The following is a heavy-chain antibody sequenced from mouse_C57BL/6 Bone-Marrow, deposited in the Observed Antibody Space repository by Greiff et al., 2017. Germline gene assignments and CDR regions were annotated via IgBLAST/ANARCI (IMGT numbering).Heavy chain of an antibody. CDR1: GYTFTSYW. Sequence: VQLQQSGTVLARPGASVKMSCKTSGYTFTSYWMHWVKQRPGQGLEWIGAIYPGNSDTSYNQKFKGKAKLTAVTSASTAYMELSSLTNEDSAVYYCKRRALYYYGSSPWYFDVWGTGTTVTVSS. V-gene: IGHV1-5*01. D-gene: IGHD1-1*01. J-gene: IGHJ1*03. CDR3: KRRALYYYGSSPWYFDV. CDR2: IYPGNSDT.